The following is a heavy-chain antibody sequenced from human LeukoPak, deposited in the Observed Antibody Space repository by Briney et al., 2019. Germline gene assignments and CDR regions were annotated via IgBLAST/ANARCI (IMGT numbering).Heavy chain of an antibody. D-gene: IGHD1-20*01. V-gene: IGHV3-30*03. J-gene: IGHJ4*02. CDR3: ARDFGLTGKVDY. CDR1: GFTFSNYG. Sequence: GRSLRLSCAASGFTFSNYGMHWVRQAPGKGLEWVAVISYDGGTKFSADSVKGRFTISRDNSKNTLYLQMGSLRAEDLAVYYCARDFGLTGKVDYWGQGTLVTVSS. CDR2: ISYDGGTK.